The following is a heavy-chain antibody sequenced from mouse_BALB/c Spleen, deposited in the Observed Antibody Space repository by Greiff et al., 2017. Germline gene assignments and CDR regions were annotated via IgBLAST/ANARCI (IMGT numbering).Heavy chain of an antibody. D-gene: IGHD2-3*01. CDR3: ASCGIYDGYSYDFDY. Sequence: EVQGVESGPGLVKPSQSLSLTCTVTGYSITSDYAWYWIRQFPGNKLEWVGYISYSGSTSYNPSLKSRISITRDTSKNQFFLQLNSVTTEDTATYYCASCGIYDGYSYDFDYWGQGTTLTVSS. CDR1: GYSITSDYA. V-gene: IGHV3-2*02. J-gene: IGHJ2*01. CDR2: ISYSGST.